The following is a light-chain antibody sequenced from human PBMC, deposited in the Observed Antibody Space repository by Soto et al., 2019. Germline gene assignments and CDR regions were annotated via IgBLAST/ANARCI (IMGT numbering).Light chain of an antibody. V-gene: IGLV2-23*01. J-gene: IGLJ2*01. CDR3: CSYAGSSTLRVV. CDR2: EGS. Sequence: QSVLTQPASVSGSPGQSITISCTGTSSDVGSYNLVSWYQQHPGKAPKLMIYEGSKRPSGVSNRFSGSKSGNTASLTISGLQAEDEADYYCCSYAGSSTLRVVFRGGTKLTVL. CDR1: SSDVGSYNL.